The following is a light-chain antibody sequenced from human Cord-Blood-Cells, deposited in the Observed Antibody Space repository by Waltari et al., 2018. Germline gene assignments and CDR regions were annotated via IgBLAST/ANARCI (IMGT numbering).Light chain of an antibody. CDR3: QQYNNWPLT. CDR2: GAS. Sequence: EILMTQSPATLSVSPAVSATASCRASQSVSSNLAWYQQKPGQAPRLLIYGASTRATGIPARFSGSGSGTEFTLTISSLQSEDFAVYYCQQYNNWPLTFGGGTKVEIK. J-gene: IGKJ4*01. V-gene: IGKV3-15*01. CDR1: QSVSSN.